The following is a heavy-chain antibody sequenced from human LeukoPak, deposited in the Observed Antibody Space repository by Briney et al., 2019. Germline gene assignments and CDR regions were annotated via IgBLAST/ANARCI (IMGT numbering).Heavy chain of an antibody. CDR2: IYTSGST. V-gene: IGHV4-4*07. CDR3: ARAMVGATINWFDP. J-gene: IGHJ5*02. D-gene: IGHD1-26*01. CDR1: GGSISSYY. Sequence: SQTLSLTCTVSGGSISSYYGSWIRQPAGEGLEWIGRIYTSGSTNYNPSLKSRVTMSVDTSKNQFSLKLSSVTAADTAVYYCARAMVGATINWFDPWGQGTLVTVSS.